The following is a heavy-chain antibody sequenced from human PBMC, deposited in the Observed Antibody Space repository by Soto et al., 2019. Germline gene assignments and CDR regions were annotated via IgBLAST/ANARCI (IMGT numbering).Heavy chain of an antibody. V-gene: IGHV3-30-3*01. CDR3: ARVLIVVVPAAISPMTGSFDI. Sequence: PGGSLRLSCAASGFTFSSYAMHWVRQAPGKGLEWVAVISYDGSNKYYADSVKGRFTISRDNSKNTLYLQMNSLRAEDTAVYYCARVLIVVVPAAISPMTGSFDIWGQGTMVTVSS. D-gene: IGHD2-2*02. J-gene: IGHJ3*02. CDR1: GFTFSSYA. CDR2: ISYDGSNK.